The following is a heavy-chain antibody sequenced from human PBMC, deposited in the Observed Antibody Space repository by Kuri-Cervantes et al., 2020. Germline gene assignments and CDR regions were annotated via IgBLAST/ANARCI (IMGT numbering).Heavy chain of an antibody. CDR1: GFTFSNAW. CDR2: IKSKTDGGTT. D-gene: IGHD2-15*01. CDR3: ASGQRYCSGGSCSWGYFDY. Sequence: GGSLKISCAASGFTFSNAWMSWVRQAPGKGLEWVGRIKSKTDGGTTDYAAPVKGRFTISRDDSKNTLYLQMNSLRAEDTAVYYCASGQRYCSGGSCSWGYFDYWGQGTLVTVSS. V-gene: IGHV3-15*01. J-gene: IGHJ4*02.